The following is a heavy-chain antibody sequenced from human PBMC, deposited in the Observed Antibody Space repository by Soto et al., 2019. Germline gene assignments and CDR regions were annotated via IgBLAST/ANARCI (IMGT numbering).Heavy chain of an antibody. Sequence: GGSLRLSCAASGFTFSSYGMHWVRQAPGKGLEWVAVISYDGSNKYYADSVKGRFTISRDNSKNTLYLQMNSLRAEDTAVYYCAKDRGFGVVIPTSYYFDYWGQGT. J-gene: IGHJ4*02. CDR1: GFTFSSYG. CDR3: AKDRGFGVVIPTSYYFDY. CDR2: ISYDGSNK. D-gene: IGHD3-3*01. V-gene: IGHV3-30*18.